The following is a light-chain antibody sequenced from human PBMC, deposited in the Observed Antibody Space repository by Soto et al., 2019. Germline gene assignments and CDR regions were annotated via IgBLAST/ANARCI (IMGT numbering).Light chain of an antibody. CDR3: QQYDNRPYT. J-gene: IGKJ2*01. V-gene: IGKV1-33*01. CDR1: QDISNY. Sequence: DIQMTQSPSSLSASVGDRVTITCQARQDISNYLNWYQQKPGKAPKLLIYDASNLETGVPSRFSGSGSGTDFTFTISRLQPEDIATYYCQQYDNRPYTFGQGHKLEIK. CDR2: DAS.